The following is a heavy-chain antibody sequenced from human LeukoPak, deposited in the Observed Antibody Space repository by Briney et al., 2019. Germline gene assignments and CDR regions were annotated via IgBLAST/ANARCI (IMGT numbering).Heavy chain of an antibody. CDR1: GFTFSSYA. V-gene: IGHV3-23*01. CDR3: AKDLEQWLGWYFDL. J-gene: IGHJ2*01. CDR2: ISGSGGST. Sequence: GGSLRLSCAASGFTFSSYAMSWVRQAPGKGLEWVSAISGSGGSTYCADSVKGRFTIPRDNSKNTLYLQMNGLRAEDTAVYYCAKDLEQWLGWYFDLWGRGTLVTVSS. D-gene: IGHD6-19*01.